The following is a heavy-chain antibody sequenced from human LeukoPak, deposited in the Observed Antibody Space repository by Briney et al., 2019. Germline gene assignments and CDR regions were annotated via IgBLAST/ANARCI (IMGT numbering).Heavy chain of an antibody. Sequence: GGSLRLSCAASGFTFSSYSMHWVRQAPGKGLMWVSRLKSDGSSTGYAGSVKGRFTISRDYARNTLYLQMNSLRVEGTAVYYCAGTKYIGAAIDYWGQGTLVTVSS. CDR2: LKSDGSST. CDR1: GFTFSSYS. D-gene: IGHD3-16*01. CDR3: AGTKYIGAAIDY. J-gene: IGHJ4*02. V-gene: IGHV3-74*01.